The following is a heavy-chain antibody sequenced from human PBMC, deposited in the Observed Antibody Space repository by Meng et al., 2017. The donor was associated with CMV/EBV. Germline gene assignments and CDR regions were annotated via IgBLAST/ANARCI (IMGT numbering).Heavy chain of an antibody. D-gene: IGHD3-3*01. J-gene: IGHJ6*02. CDR3: ARGRGRITIFGVVIIIGDYYYGMDV. V-gene: IGHV1-8*01. CDR1: GYTFTSYD. Sequence: ASVKVSCKASGYTFTSYDINWVRQATGQGLEWMGWMNPNSGNTGYAQKFQGRVTMTRNTSISTAYMELSSLRSEDTAVYYCARGRGRITIFGVVIIIGDYYYGMDVWGQGNTVTVSS. CDR2: MNPNSGNT.